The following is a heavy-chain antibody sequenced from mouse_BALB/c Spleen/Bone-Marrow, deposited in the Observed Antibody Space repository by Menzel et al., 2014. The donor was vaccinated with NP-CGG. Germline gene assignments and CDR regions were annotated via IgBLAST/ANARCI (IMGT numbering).Heavy chain of an antibody. CDR1: GFDFSRYW. Sequence: EVQGVESGGGLVQPGGSLKLSCVASGFDFSRYWMGWVRQAPGKGLEWIGEINPDSSTINYTPSLKDKFIISRDNAKNTLYLQMSKVRSEDTALYYCGLLGYYGYRDVWGAGTTVTISS. D-gene: IGHD2-3*01. CDR3: GLLGYYGYRDV. CDR2: INPDSSTI. J-gene: IGHJ1*01. V-gene: IGHV4-1*02.